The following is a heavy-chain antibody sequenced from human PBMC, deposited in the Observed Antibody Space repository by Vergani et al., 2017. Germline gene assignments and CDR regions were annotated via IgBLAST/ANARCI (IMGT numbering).Heavy chain of an antibody. J-gene: IGHJ6*02. V-gene: IGHV1-8*02. CDR3: ARFGYYYYGMDV. D-gene: IGHD3-16*01. CDR2: MNPNSGNT. CDR1: GYTFTSYG. Sequence: QVQLVQSGAEVKKPGASVKVSCKASGYTFTSYGISWVRQAPGQGLEWMGWMNPNSGNTGYAQKFQGRVTMTRNTSISTAYMELSSLRSEDTAVYYCARFGYYYYGMDVWGQGTTVTVSS.